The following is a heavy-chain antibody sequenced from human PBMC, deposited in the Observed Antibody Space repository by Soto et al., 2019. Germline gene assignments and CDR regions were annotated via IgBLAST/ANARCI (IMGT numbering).Heavy chain of an antibody. V-gene: IGHV1-2*02. CDR2: INPITGGT. D-gene: IGHD3-22*01. J-gene: IGHJ4*02. CDR3: ARNYYDSSDRDYLDY. Sequence: ASVKVSCKASGYTFTSYYIHWVRQAPGQGLEWMGWINPITGGTNYAPKFQGRVTMTRDTSITTAYMELSRLRSDDTAVYYCARNYYDSSDRDYLDYRGQGTPVTVS. CDR1: GYTFTSYY.